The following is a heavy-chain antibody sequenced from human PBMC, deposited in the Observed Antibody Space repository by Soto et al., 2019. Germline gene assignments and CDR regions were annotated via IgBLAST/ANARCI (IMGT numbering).Heavy chain of an antibody. D-gene: IGHD3-16*01. CDR3: ARDLAYAFDY. V-gene: IGHV3-48*02. Sequence: LRLSCAASGFIFSSFSMNWIRQAPGKGLEWLSYIRSDSNHIGYADSVRGRFTISSDIAKNSLFLQMSSLRDEDTTVYYCARDLAYAFDYWGQGTLVTVSS. CDR2: IRSDSNHI. CDR1: GFIFSSFS. J-gene: IGHJ4*02.